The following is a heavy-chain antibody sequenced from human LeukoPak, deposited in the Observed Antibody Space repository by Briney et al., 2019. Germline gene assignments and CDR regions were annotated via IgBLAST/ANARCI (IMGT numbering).Heavy chain of an antibody. V-gene: IGHV3-53*01. CDR2: IYSGGST. CDR1: GFIVSSKY. J-gene: IGHJ4*02. CDR3: ARAGPIDY. Sequence: GGSLRLSCAASGFIVSSKYMSWVRQAPGKGLEWVSVIYSGGSTYYAASVEGRFTISRDNSKNTVYLQMNNPRVDDTAVYYCARAGPIDYWGQGILVTVSS.